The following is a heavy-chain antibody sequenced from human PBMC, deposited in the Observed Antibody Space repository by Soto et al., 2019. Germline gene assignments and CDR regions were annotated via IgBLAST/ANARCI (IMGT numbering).Heavy chain of an antibody. CDR1: GGTFSSYA. V-gene: IGHV1-69*01. J-gene: IGHJ6*02. Sequence: QVQLVQSGAEVKKPGSSVKVSCNASGGTFSSYAISWVRQAPGQGLEWMGGIIPIFGTANYAQKFQGRVTITADESTSTAYMELSSLRSEDTAVYYCARDRPSYDILTGPGDVWGQGTTVTVSS. D-gene: IGHD3-9*01. CDR3: ARDRPSYDILTGPGDV. CDR2: IIPIFGTA.